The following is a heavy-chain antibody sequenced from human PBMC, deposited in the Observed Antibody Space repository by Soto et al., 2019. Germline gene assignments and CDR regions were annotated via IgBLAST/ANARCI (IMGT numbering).Heavy chain of an antibody. CDR3: ARGAGWFDP. J-gene: IGHJ5*02. CDR1: GGSISSYY. V-gene: IGHV4-59*01. D-gene: IGHD3-10*01. CDR2: MYYSGST. Sequence: SETLSLTCTVSGGSISSYYWSWIRQPPGKGLEWIGYMYYSGSTNYNPSLKSRVTISVDTSKNDVSLKLSSVTAADTAVYYCARGAGWFDPWGQGTLVTVSS.